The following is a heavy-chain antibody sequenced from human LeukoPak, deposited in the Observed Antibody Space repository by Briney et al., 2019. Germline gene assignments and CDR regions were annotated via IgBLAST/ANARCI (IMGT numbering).Heavy chain of an antibody. J-gene: IGHJ2*01. Sequence: PSETLSLTCAVSGGSISSGGYSWSWIRQPPGKGLEWIGYIYHSGSTYYNPSLKSRVTISVDRSKNQFSLKLSSVTAADTAVYYCARARDPENNWYFDLWGRGTMVTVSS. CDR2: IYHSGST. D-gene: IGHD1-14*01. CDR1: GGSISSGGYS. CDR3: ARARDPENNWYFDL. V-gene: IGHV4-30-2*01.